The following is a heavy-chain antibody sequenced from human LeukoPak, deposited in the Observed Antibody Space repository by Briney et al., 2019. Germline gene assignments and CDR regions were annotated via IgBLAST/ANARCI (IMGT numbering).Heavy chain of an antibody. CDR2: IYPGDSDT. Sequence: GESLKISCKASEYSFTNYWIGWVRQMPGKGLECMGIIYPGDSDTRYSPSFQGRVTISADKPNTTAYLHWSSLRASDTAMYYCARGGEWIQLWSPFDFWGQGTLVTVSS. CDR3: ARGGEWIQLWSPFDF. V-gene: IGHV5-51*04. CDR1: EYSFTNYW. J-gene: IGHJ4*02. D-gene: IGHD5-18*01.